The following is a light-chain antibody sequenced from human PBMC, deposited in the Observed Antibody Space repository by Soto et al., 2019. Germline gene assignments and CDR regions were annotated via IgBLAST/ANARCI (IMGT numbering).Light chain of an antibody. Sequence: EIVLTQSPGTLSLSPGERATLSCRASQSVSSNYLAWHQQKPGQAPRLLIFGASSRASGIPDRFSGSGSGTDFTLTISRLEPEDFAVYYCQQYGGPWTFGQGTKVEMK. J-gene: IGKJ1*01. V-gene: IGKV3-20*01. CDR3: QQYGGPWT. CDR1: QSVSSNY. CDR2: GAS.